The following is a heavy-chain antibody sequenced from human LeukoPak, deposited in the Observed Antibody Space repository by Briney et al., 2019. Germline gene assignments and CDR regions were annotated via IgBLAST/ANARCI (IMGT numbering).Heavy chain of an antibody. D-gene: IGHD6-13*01. Sequence: ASVKVSCKASGYTFTSYDISWVRQAPGQGLEWMGWISAYNGNTNYAQKLQGRVTMTTDTSTSTAYMELRSLRSDDTAVYYCARGAAIAAAGPYYFDYWGQGTLVTVSS. CDR1: GYTFTSYD. CDR3: ARGAAIAAAGPYYFDY. J-gene: IGHJ4*02. CDR2: ISAYNGNT. V-gene: IGHV1-18*01.